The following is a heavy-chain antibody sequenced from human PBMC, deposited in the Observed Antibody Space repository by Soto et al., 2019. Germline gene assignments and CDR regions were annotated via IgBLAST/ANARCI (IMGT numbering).Heavy chain of an antibody. CDR1: GGSIISYY. J-gene: IGHJ6*02. V-gene: IGHV4-4*07. CDR3: ARYCSSTSCYWGDYGMDV. D-gene: IGHD2-2*01. Sequence: XGTLALTCTDSGGSIISYYWSWIRQPSGKGLEWIGRIYTSGSTNYNPSLKSRVTMSVDTSKNQFSLKLSSVTAADTAVYYCARYCSSTSCYWGDYGMDVWGQGTTVTVSS. CDR2: IYTSGST.